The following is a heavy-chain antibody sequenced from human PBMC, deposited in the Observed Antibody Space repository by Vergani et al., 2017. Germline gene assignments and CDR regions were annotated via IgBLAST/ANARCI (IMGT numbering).Heavy chain of an antibody. J-gene: IGHJ6*02. Sequence: QVQLVQSGAEVKKPGSSVKVSCKASGGTFSSYAISWVRQAPGQGLEWMGGIIPIFGTANYAQKFQGRVTLTADESTSTAYMELSSLRSEDTAVYYCARGDYYDSSGYPNHSYYYYGMDVWGQGTTVTVSS. CDR2: IIPIFGTA. CDR3: ARGDYYDSSGYPNHSYYYYGMDV. V-gene: IGHV1-69*01. D-gene: IGHD3-22*01. CDR1: GGTFSSYA.